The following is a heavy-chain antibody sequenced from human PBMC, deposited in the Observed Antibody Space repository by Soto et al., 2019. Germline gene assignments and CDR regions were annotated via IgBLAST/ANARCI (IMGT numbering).Heavy chain of an antibody. CDR3: ARVGMGVVVAATDYYYYGMDV. CDR1: GGTFSSYA. Sequence: GASVKVSCKASGGTFSSYAISWVRQAPGQGLEWMGGIIPIFGTANYAQKFQGRVTITADESTSTAYMELSSLRSEDTVVYYCARVGMGVVVAATDYYYYGMDVWGQGTTVTVSS. J-gene: IGHJ6*02. V-gene: IGHV1-69*13. D-gene: IGHD2-15*01. CDR2: IIPIFGTA.